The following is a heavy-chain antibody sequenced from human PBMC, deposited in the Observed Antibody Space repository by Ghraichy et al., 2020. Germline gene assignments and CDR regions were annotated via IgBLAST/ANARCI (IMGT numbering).Heavy chain of an antibody. D-gene: IGHD3/OR15-3a*01. CDR1: GDSVSSDSVA. CDR3: AREGLDGFDL. CDR2: TYYRSKWYN. V-gene: IGHV6-1*01. Sequence: SQTLSLTCAISGDSVSSDSVAWNWIRQSPSRGLEWLGRTYYRSKWYNDYAVSVKSRITINPDTSRNQLSLQLNSVTPEDTAVYYCAREGLDGFDLWGQGTLVTVSS. J-gene: IGHJ4*02.